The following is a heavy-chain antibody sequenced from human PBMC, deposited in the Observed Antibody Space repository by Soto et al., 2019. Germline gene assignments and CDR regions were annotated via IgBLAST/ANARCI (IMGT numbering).Heavy chain of an antibody. Sequence: ASVKVSCKASGYSLTSYGISWVRQAPGQGLEWMGWINAGNGNTKYSQKFQGRVTITRDTSASTAYMELSSLRSEDTAVYYCAREGGYYYGMDVWGQGTTVTVSS. CDR2: INAGNGNT. V-gene: IGHV1-3*01. CDR3: AREGGYYYGMDV. J-gene: IGHJ6*02. CDR1: GYSLTSYG. D-gene: IGHD3-16*01.